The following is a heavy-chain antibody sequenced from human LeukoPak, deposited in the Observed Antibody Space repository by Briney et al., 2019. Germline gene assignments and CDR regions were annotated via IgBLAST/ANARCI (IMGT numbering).Heavy chain of an antibody. V-gene: IGHV4-59*11. CDR2: VYYTGTT. J-gene: IGHJ6*03. CDR1: GGYISAHY. CDR3: AKFGNYPVHVSYSYYYLDV. D-gene: IGHD1-7*01. Sequence: SEPLSLTCTVSGGYISAHYWSWLRQPPGKGLEYVGDVYYTGTTNYNPSLESRVTMSVDTSKNQFSLRLTSVTAADTAVYYCAKFGNYPVHVSYSYYYLDVWGKGTTVTVSS.